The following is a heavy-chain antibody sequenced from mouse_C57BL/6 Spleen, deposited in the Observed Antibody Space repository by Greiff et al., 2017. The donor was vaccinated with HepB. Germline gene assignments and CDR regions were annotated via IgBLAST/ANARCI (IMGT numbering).Heavy chain of an antibody. D-gene: IGHD1-1*01. CDR3: ARPSSYYYGSSYWYFDV. CDR2: IYPGSGST. V-gene: IGHV1-55*01. J-gene: IGHJ1*03. CDR1: GYTFTSYW. Sequence: VQLQQPGAELVKPGASVKMSCKASGYTFTSYWITWVKQRPGQGLEWIGDIYPGSGSTNYNEKFKSQATLTVDTSSSTAYMQLSSLTSEDSAVYYCARPSSYYYGSSYWYFDVWGTGTTVTVSS.